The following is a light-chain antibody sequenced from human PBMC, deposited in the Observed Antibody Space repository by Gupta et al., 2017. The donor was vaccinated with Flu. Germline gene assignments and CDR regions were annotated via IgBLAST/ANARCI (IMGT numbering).Light chain of an antibody. J-gene: IGKJ3*01. V-gene: IGKV1-33*01. CDR1: QDISNY. CDR2: DAS. CDR3: QQYDNPP. Sequence: DIQMTQSPSSLSASVGDRVTITCQASQDISNYLNWYQQKPGKAPKLLIYDASNLETGVPSRFSGSGSGTDFTFTISSLQPEDIATYYCQQYDNPPFGRGTKVDIK.